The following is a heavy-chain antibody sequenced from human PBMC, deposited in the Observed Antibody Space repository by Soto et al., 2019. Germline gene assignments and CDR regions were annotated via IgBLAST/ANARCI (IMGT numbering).Heavy chain of an antibody. CDR1: GFTLSSYW. V-gene: IGHV3-7*01. Sequence: GGSLRLSCAASGFTLSSYWMSWVRQAPGKGLEWVANIKEDGNEKNYVESVKGRFTISRDNAKNSLYLQMNSLRAEDTALYYCARVAAQRGYFYYYYVDVWGKGTTVTVSS. CDR3: ARVAAQRGYFYYYYVDV. D-gene: IGHD3-3*01. J-gene: IGHJ6*03. CDR2: IKEDGNEK.